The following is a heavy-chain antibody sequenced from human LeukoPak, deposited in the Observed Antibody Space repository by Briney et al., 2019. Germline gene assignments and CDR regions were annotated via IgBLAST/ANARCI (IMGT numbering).Heavy chain of an antibody. Sequence: SETLSLTCSVSGGSITSYYWSWIRQPPGKGPEWIGYIYYSGSTNYNPSLKSRVTISVDTSKNQFSLKMSSVTAADTAVYYCARQRYSTYWFDPWGQGTLVTVSS. V-gene: IGHV4-59*08. J-gene: IGHJ5*02. CDR3: ARQRYSTYWFDP. D-gene: IGHD6-13*01. CDR1: GGSITSYY. CDR2: IYYSGST.